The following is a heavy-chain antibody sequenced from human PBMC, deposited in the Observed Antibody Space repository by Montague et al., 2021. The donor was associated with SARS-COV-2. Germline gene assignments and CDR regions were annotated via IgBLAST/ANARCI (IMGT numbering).Heavy chain of an antibody. J-gene: IGHJ3*02. CDR2: VDYSGLT. CDR3: AEDGEELAWGTFDI. D-gene: IGHD3-10*01. CDR1: RDSISSHNYF. Sequence: SETLSLTCTVSRDSISSHNYFWAWIRQPPGKGLEWIGSVDYSGLTFYNPSLESRVTISVDTSKKQFSLKVNSVTAADTAVYYCAEDGEELAWGTFDIWGQGTMVTVSS. V-gene: IGHV4-39*07.